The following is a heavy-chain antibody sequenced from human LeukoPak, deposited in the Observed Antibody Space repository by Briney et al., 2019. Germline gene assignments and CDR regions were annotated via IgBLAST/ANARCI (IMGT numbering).Heavy chain of an antibody. CDR1: GYTFTSYD. CDR3: ARGAASNYADAFDI. V-gene: IGHV1-8*03. J-gene: IGHJ3*02. Sequence: GASVKVSCKASGYTFTSYDINWVRQATGQGLEWMGWMNPNSGNTGYAQKFQGRVTITRNTSISTAYMELSSLRSEDTAVYYCARGAASNYADAFDIWGQGTMVTVSS. D-gene: IGHD1-7*01. CDR2: MNPNSGNT.